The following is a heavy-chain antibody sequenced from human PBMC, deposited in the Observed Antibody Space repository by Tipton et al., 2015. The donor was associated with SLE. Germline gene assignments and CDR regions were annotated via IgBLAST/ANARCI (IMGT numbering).Heavy chain of an antibody. D-gene: IGHD3-10*01. CDR2: IYYSGST. CDR1: GGSLSSSSYY. CDR3: AGYVITMVQGGNY. J-gene: IGHJ4*02. V-gene: IGHV4-39*07. Sequence: TLSLTCTVSGGSLSSSSYYWGWIRQPPGKGLEWIGSIYYSGSTYYNPSLKSRVTISVDTSKNQFSLKLSSVTAADTAVYYCAGYVITMVQGGNYWGQGTLVTVSS.